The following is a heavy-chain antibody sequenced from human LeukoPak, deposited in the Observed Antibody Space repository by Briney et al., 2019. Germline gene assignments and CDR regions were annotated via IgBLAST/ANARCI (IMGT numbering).Heavy chain of an antibody. V-gene: IGHV3-30*18. D-gene: IGHD3-10*01. CDR1: GFTFSSYG. CDR2: ISYDGSNK. CDR3: AKDPYGSGSYIFDY. Sequence: QTGGSLRLSCAASGFTFSSYGMHWVRQAPGKGLEWVAVISYDGSNKYYADSVKGRFTISRDNSKNTLYLQMNSLRAEDTAVYYCAKDPYGSGSYIFDYWGQGTLVTVSS. J-gene: IGHJ4*02.